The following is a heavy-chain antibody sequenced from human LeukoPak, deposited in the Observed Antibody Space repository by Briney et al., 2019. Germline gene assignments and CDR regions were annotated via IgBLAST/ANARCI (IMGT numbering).Heavy chain of an antibody. D-gene: IGHD3-9*01. Sequence: ASVKVSCKASGYTFTGYYMHWVRQAPGQGLEWMGWINLNSGGIKYAQKLQGRVTMTTDTSTSTAYMELRSLRSDDTAVYYCARVSPNYDILTGPHDAFDIWGQGTMVTVSS. CDR1: GYTFTGYY. J-gene: IGHJ3*02. CDR2: INLNSGGI. V-gene: IGHV1-2*02. CDR3: ARVSPNYDILTGPHDAFDI.